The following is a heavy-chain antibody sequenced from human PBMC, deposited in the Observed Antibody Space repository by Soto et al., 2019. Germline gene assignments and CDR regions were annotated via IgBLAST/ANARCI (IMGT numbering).Heavy chain of an antibody. CDR3: AKDQGYCSSTSCRGDYYYGMDV. J-gene: IGHJ6*02. V-gene: IGHV3-30*18. CDR2: ISYDGSNK. Sequence: GGSLRLSCAASGFTFSSYGMHWVRQAPGKGLEWVAVISYDGSNKYYADSVKGRFTIHRDNFKNTLYRQMNSLRAEDTAVYYCAKDQGYCSSTSCRGDYYYGMDVWGQGTTVTVSS. CDR1: GFTFSSYG. D-gene: IGHD2-2*01.